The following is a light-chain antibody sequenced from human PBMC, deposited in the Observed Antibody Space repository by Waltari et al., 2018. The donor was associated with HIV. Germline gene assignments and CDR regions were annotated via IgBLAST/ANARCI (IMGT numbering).Light chain of an antibody. CDR3: SSRDTTTNQVI. J-gene: IGLJ2*01. CDR2: VEN. V-gene: IGLV3-19*01. CDR1: SLKSFY. Sequence: SSELTQDPVVSVALGQTVRITCQGDSLKSFYATWYQQKPGQAPKLFLSVENSRPSGIPDRFSGSSSGNTASLTIAGAQAGDEGDYYCSSRDTTTNQVIFGGGTRVTVL.